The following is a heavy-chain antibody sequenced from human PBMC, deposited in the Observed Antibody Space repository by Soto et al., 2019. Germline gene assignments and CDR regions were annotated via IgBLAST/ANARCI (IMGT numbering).Heavy chain of an antibody. J-gene: IGHJ6*03. Sequence: PGGSLRLSCVASGFTFSGYNMIWVRQAPGKGLECLSYISSGGSPINYAVSVRGRFTISRDNAKNSLYLQMNSLRDEDTAVYYCARVSCCGLDHYYYMDVWGKGITVTV. CDR2: ISSGGSPI. CDR3: ARVSCCGLDHYYYMDV. CDR1: GFTFSGYN. D-gene: IGHD1-1*01. V-gene: IGHV3-48*02.